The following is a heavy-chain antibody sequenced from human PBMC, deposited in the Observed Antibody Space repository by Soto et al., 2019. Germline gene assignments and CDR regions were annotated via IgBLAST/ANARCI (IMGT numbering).Heavy chain of an antibody. J-gene: IGHJ4*02. V-gene: IGHV3-48*03. Sequence: EVQLVESGGGLVQPGGSLRLSCAASGFTFSSYEMNWVRQAPGKGLEWLSYISSGGSTIYYTDSVKGRFTISRDNAKNSLYLQMNSLRAEDTAVYYCARDRTYYFDYWGQGTLVTVSS. CDR2: ISSGGSTI. CDR3: ARDRTYYFDY. CDR1: GFTFSSYE.